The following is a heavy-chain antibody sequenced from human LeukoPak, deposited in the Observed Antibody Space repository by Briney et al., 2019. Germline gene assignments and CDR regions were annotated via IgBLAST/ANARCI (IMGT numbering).Heavy chain of an antibody. Sequence: SETLSLTCAVYGGSFSGYYWSWIRQPPGKGLEWIGEINHSGSTNYNPSLKSRVTISVDTSKNQFPLKLSSVTAADTAVYYCATGGHDSSGYYSASIDYWGQGTLVTVSS. CDR1: GGSFSGYY. V-gene: IGHV4-34*01. CDR3: ATGGHDSSGYYSASIDY. D-gene: IGHD3-22*01. CDR2: INHSGST. J-gene: IGHJ4*02.